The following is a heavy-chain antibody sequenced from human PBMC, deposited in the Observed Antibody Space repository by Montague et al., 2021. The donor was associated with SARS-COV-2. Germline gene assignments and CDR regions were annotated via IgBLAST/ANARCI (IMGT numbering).Heavy chain of an antibody. V-gene: IGHV4-39*01. J-gene: IGHJ3*02. CDR3: AMRGGALDAFDI. D-gene: IGHD4-17*01. CDR2: IFYKGNT. CDR1: GGSVSSDTHN. Sequence: SETLSLTCTVSGGSVSSDTHNWAWIRQPPGKGLEWIASIFYKGNTYYNPSLKSRVTISVDTSKNQFSLKLSSVTAADTAVYYCAMRGGALDAFDIWGQGKMVIVSS.